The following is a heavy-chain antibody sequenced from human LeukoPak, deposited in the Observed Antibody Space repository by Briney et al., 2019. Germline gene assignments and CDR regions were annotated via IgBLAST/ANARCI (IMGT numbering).Heavy chain of an antibody. D-gene: IGHD6-13*01. V-gene: IGHV1-69*05. Sequence: SVEVSCKASGGTFSSYAISWVRQAPGQGLEWMGGIIPIFGTANYAQKFQGRVTMTRDTSISTAYMELSRLRSDDTAVYYCARVARGRGYSSSWYEGWFDPWGQGTLVTVSS. CDR3: ARVARGRGYSSSWYEGWFDP. CDR2: IIPIFGTA. CDR1: GGTFSSYA. J-gene: IGHJ5*02.